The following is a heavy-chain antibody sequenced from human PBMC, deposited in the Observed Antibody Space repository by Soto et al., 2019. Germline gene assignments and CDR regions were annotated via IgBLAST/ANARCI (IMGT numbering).Heavy chain of an antibody. V-gene: IGHV6-1*01. Sequence: QVHLQQSGPGLVKPSQTLSLTCAISGDSVSTNSVAWNWIRQSPSRGLEWLGRTYYRSKWYNHYAVSVKSRITVTPDTYQNQFSLQLNSVTPEDTAVYYCARGKNSAFDYWGQGTLVTVSS. CDR1: GDSVSTNSVA. CDR2: TYYRSKWYN. CDR3: ARGKNSAFDY. D-gene: IGHD5-18*01. J-gene: IGHJ4*02.